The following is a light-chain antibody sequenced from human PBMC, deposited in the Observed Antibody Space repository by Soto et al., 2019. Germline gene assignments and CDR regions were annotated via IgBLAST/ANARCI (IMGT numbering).Light chain of an antibody. CDR3: QHRRSWPLT. Sequence: EIVLTQSPATLSLSPGERATLSCRASQSVSSYLAWFQQKPGQPPRVLIFDASNRATGIPARFSGSGSGTDFTLTISSLEPEDFAVYYCQHRRSWPLTFGGGTKVEI. CDR2: DAS. CDR1: QSVSSY. V-gene: IGKV3-11*01. J-gene: IGKJ4*01.